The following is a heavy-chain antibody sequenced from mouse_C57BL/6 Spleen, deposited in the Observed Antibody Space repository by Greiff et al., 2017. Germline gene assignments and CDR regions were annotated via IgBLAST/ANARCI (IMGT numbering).Heavy chain of an antibody. Sequence: QVQLQQSGPELVKPGASVKISCKASGYAFSSSWMNWVKQRPGKGLEWIGRIYPGDGDTNYNGKFKGKATLTADKSSSTAYMQLSSLTSEDSAVYFCARGVYYGSSYDYFDYWGQGTTLTVSS. CDR1: GYAFSSSW. V-gene: IGHV1-82*01. J-gene: IGHJ2*01. D-gene: IGHD1-1*01. CDR2: IYPGDGDT. CDR3: ARGVYYGSSYDYFDY.